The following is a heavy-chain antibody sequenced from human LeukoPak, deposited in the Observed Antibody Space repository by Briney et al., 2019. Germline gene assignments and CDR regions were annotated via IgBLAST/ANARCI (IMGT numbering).Heavy chain of an antibody. J-gene: IGHJ4*02. Sequence: ETLSLTCAVYGGSFSGYYWSWIRQPPGKGLEWIGEINHSGSTNYNPSLKSRVTISVDTSKKQFSLKLSSVTAADTAVYYCVTYYFDSSGPKKNYWGQGTLVTVSS. CDR1: GGSFSGYY. D-gene: IGHD3-22*01. V-gene: IGHV4-34*01. CDR2: INHSGST. CDR3: VTYYFDSSGPKKNY.